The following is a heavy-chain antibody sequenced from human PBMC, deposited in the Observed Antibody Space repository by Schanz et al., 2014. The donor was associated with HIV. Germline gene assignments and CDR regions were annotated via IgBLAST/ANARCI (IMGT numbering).Heavy chain of an antibody. D-gene: IGHD4-17*01. CDR3: ATAAVTDYSDN. CDR2: ISSSGTYI. V-gene: IGHV3-21*01. J-gene: IGHJ4*02. Sequence: VQLVESGGGPVKPGGSVRLSCAASGFTFSSYSMNWVRQAPGKGLEWDSCISSSGTYIYYADSVKGRFTISRDNSKNTLYLQMNSLRAEDTAVYYCATAAVTDYSDNWGQGTLVTVSS. CDR1: GFTFSSYS.